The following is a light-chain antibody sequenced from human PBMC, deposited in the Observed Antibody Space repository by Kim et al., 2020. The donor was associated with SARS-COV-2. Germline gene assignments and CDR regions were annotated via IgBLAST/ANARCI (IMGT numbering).Light chain of an antibody. CDR1: QNVGTY. CDR3: QQRSDWLT. J-gene: IGKJ4*01. Sequence: SLSPGERATLSCRAIQNVGTYLAWYQQKPGQAPRLVIYEASKRATGIPARFSGSGSGTDFTLSISSLEPEDFAIYHCQQRSDWLTFGGGTKVDIK. V-gene: IGKV3-11*01. CDR2: EAS.